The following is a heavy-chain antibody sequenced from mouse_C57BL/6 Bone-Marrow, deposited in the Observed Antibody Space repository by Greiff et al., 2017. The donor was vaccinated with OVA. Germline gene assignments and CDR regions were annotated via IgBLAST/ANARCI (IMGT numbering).Heavy chain of an antibody. CDR2: IDPETGGT. V-gene: IGHV1-15*01. Sequence: QVQLQQSGAELVRPGASVTLSCKASGYTFTDYEMHWVKQTPVHGLEWIGAIDPETGGTAYNQKFKGKAILTADKSSSTAYMEPRSLTSEDSAVYYCTRGYSNYYAMDYWGQGTSVTVSS. J-gene: IGHJ4*01. CDR3: TRGYSNYYAMDY. CDR1: GYTFTDYE. D-gene: IGHD2-5*01.